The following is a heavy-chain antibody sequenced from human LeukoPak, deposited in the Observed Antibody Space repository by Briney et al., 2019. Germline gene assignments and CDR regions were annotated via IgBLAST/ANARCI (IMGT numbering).Heavy chain of an antibody. V-gene: IGHV1-8*01. Sequence: SVKVSCKSSGYTFPSYDINGVGQATGQGLEWMGLRNSNGANKGYAQTFQGRVTITRHISISTPYMQLTSLRSEDTAVYYCASRATKALTGYYKGMDVWGQGTTVTVSS. CDR1: GYTFPSYD. CDR2: RNSNGANK. CDR3: ASRATKALTGYYKGMDV. J-gene: IGHJ6*02. D-gene: IGHD3-9*01.